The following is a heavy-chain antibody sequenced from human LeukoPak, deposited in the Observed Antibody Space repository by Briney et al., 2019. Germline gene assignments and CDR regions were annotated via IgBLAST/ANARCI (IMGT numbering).Heavy chain of an antibody. CDR1: GLTFSSSW. CDR3: ARDLAYSRLDY. Sequence: GGPLRLSCAVSGLTFSSSWMDWVRQAPGKGLEGVASINPDGNKKYSADSVKGRFTISRDNAENSLYLQMNSLRVEDTAFYYCARDLAYSRLDYWGQGMLVTVSS. CDR2: INPDGNKK. D-gene: IGHD5-18*01. J-gene: IGHJ4*02. V-gene: IGHV3-7*01.